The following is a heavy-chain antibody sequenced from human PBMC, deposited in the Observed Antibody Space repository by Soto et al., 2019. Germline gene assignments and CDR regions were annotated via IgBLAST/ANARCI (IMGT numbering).Heavy chain of an antibody. Sequence: SETLSLTCTVSGGSVSSYYWNWIRQPPGKGLEWIGYIYNSGNTNYNPSLRSRVTISVDTSKNQFSLKLTSVTAADTAVYYCAAPPRYWGQGTLVTVSS. CDR2: IYNSGNT. D-gene: IGHD6-6*01. CDR3: AAPPRY. J-gene: IGHJ4*02. V-gene: IGHV4-59*02. CDR1: GGSVSSYY.